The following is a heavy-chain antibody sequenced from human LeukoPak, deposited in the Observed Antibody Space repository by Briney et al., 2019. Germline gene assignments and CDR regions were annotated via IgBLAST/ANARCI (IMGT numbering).Heavy chain of an antibody. Sequence: PGGSLRLSCAASGFTFDDYGMSWVRQAPGKGLEWVSGINWNGGSTYYADSVKGRFTISRDNAKNTLYLQMNSLRAEDTALYYCARDLGYDSSGTFYYWGHRALGTVSS. CDR2: INWNGGST. D-gene: IGHD3-22*01. J-gene: IGHJ4*03. CDR3: ARDLGYDSSGTFYY. CDR1: GFTFDDYG. V-gene: IGHV3-20*04.